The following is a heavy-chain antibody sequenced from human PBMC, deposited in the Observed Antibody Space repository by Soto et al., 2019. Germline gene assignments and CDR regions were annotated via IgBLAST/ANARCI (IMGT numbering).Heavy chain of an antibody. V-gene: IGHV3-23*01. CDR2: ISGSGGST. Sequence: PGGSLRLSCAASGFTFSSYAMSWVRQAPGKGLEWVSAISGSGGSTYYADSVKGRFTISRDNSKNTLYLQTNSLRAEDTAVYYCAKGSEYYYDSSGYDYWGQGTLVTDSS. J-gene: IGHJ4*02. D-gene: IGHD3-22*01. CDR3: AKGSEYYYDSSGYDY. CDR1: GFTFSSYA.